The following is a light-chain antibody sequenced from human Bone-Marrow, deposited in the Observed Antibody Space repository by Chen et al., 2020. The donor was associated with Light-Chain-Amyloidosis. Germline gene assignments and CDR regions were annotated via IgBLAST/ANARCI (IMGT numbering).Light chain of an antibody. CDR2: YDS. CDR3: QVWDGRSDHYV. CDR1: NIGSKS. Sequence: SYVLTQPPSVSVAPGKTARITCGGSNIGSKSVHWYQQRPGQAPVLVISYDSDRPAGIPERFSGCNSGNTATLTISRVEAGDEADYYCQVWDGRSDHYVFATGTKVTVL. V-gene: IGLV3-21*04. J-gene: IGLJ1*01.